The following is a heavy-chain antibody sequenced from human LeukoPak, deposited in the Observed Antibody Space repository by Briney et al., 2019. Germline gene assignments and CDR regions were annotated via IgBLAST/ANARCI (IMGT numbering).Heavy chain of an antibody. Sequence: GASVKVSCKASGYTFTSYGISWVRQAPGQGLEWMGWISAYNGNTNYAQKLQGRVTITTDASTSTAYMELRSLRSDDTAVYYCARAYCSSTSCYYEYFQHWGQGTLVTVSS. CDR3: ARAYCSSTSCYYEYFQH. CDR1: GYTFTSYG. V-gene: IGHV1-18*01. CDR2: ISAYNGNT. D-gene: IGHD2-2*01. J-gene: IGHJ1*01.